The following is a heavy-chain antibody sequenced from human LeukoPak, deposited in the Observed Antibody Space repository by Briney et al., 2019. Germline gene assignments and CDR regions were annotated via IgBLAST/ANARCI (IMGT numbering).Heavy chain of an antibody. CDR2: INTDGTNT. V-gene: IGHV3-74*01. CDR3: ARDRGINWFDP. J-gene: IGHJ5*02. Sequence: PGGSLRLSCAASGFTFSNYATSRVRQAPGEGLAWVSRINTDGTNTIYAASVRGRFTVSTDNAKNTLYLQMDSLRAEDTAVYYCARDRGINWFDPWGQGTLVAVSS. D-gene: IGHD3-16*01. CDR1: GFTFSNYA.